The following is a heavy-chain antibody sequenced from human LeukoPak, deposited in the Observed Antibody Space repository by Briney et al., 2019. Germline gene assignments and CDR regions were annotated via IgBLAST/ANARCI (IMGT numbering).Heavy chain of an antibody. V-gene: IGHV4-59*01. CDR1: GGSISSYY. CDR2: IFHSGST. J-gene: IGHJ4*02. Sequence: SETLSLTCTVSGGSISSYYWGWIRQPPGKGLEWIGYIFHSGSTNSNPSLKSRVTISVDTSKNQFSLKLSSVTAADTAVYYCARSAFGDYSFDYWGQGTLVTVSS. CDR3: ARSAFGDYSFDY. D-gene: IGHD3-16*01.